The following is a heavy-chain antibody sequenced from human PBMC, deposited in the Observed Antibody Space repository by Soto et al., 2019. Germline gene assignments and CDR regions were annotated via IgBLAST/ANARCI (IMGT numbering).Heavy chain of an antibody. D-gene: IGHD6-19*01. CDR1: GLTVSSNY. V-gene: IGHV3-53*01. J-gene: IGHJ3*02. CDR3: ARGEVRDSSGWPPAFDI. CDR2: IYSGGST. Sequence: GGSMRLSCAASGLTVSSNYMSWVRQAPGKGLEWASVIYSGGSTYYADSVKGRFTISRDNSKNTLYLHMNSLRAEDTAVYYCARGEVRDSSGWPPAFDIWGQGTMGTVS.